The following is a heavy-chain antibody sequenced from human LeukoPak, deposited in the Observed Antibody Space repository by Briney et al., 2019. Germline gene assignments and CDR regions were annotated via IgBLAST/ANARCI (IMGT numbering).Heavy chain of an antibody. D-gene: IGHD2-2*02. Sequence: GASVKVSCKASGGTFSSYAISWVRRAPGQGLEWMGGIIPIFGTANYAQKFQGRVTITADESTSTAYMELSSLRSEDTAVYYCAACVPAAIRNYYYYMDVWGKGTTVTVSS. CDR1: GGTFSSYA. V-gene: IGHV1-69*13. CDR3: AACVPAAIRNYYYYMDV. J-gene: IGHJ6*03. CDR2: IIPIFGTA.